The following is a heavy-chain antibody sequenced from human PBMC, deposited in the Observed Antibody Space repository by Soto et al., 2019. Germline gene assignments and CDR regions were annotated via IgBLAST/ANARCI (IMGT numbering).Heavy chain of an antibody. Sequence: EIQLVESGGGLVKPGGSLRLSCAASGFTFNNAWMNWVRQAPGKGLEWVGRIQSKTDGGTTDYAAPVKGRFTLSRDDSKNTLYLQIDSLKTEDTAVYYCTSFSGAFRDWGPGTLVTVSS. CDR1: GFTFNNAW. J-gene: IGHJ4*02. CDR2: IQSKTDGGTT. V-gene: IGHV3-15*07. CDR3: TSFSGAFRD. D-gene: IGHD1-26*01.